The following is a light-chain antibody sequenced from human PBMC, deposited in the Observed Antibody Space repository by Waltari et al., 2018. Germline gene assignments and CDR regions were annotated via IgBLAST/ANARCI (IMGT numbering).Light chain of an antibody. CDR3: QQYYIAPWT. CDR1: QSGSYSPDNKNY. Sequence: DVVMTQSPDSLAVSLGERATLNCKSTQSGSYSPDNKNYLAWFQQKPGQPPELLIYWASTREPGVPDGFVGSGSGTDFTRTTNSLQAEDVAVYYCQQYYIAPWTFGQGSKVEIK. CDR2: WAS. J-gene: IGKJ1*01. V-gene: IGKV4-1*01.